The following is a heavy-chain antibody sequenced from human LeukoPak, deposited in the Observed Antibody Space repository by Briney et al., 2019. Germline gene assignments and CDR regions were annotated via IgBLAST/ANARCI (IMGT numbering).Heavy chain of an antibody. D-gene: IGHD3-22*01. J-gene: IGHJ6*03. CDR3: ATVRDYDSSGYSRYYYYYMDV. CDR2: FDPEDGET. CDR1: GYTLTELS. Sequence: ASVKVSCKVSGYTLTELSMHWVRQAPGKGLEWMGGFDPEDGETIYAQKFQGRVTMTEDKSTDTAYMELSSLRSEDTAVYYCATVRDYDSSGYSRYYYYYMDVWGKGTTVTVSS. V-gene: IGHV1-24*01.